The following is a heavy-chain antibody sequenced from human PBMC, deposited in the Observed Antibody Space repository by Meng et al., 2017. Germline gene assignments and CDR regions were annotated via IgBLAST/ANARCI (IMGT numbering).Heavy chain of an antibody. J-gene: IGHJ4*02. CDR3: ARDLSRITMVRGVIGVLDY. CDR2: IWYDGSNK. V-gene: IGHV3-33*01. CDR1: GFTFSSYG. D-gene: IGHD3-10*01. Sequence: GGSLRLSCAASGFTFSSYGMHWVRQAPGKGLEWVAVIWYDGSNKYYADSVKGRFTISRDNSKNTLYLQMNSLRAEDTAVYYCARDLSRITMVRGVIGVLDYWGQRTLVTVSS.